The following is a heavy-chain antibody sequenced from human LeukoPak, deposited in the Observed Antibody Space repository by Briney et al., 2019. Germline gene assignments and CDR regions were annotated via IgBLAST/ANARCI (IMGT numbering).Heavy chain of an antibody. CDR1: GGSISSYY. CDR3: ARIAAAGKRNAFDI. V-gene: IGHV4-59*01. CDR2: IYYSGST. Sequence: SSETLPLTCTVSGGSISSYYWSWIRQPPGKGLEWIGYIYYSGSTNYNPSLKSRVTISVDTSKNQFSLKLSSVTAADTAVYYCARIAAAGKRNAFDIWGQGTMVTVSS. D-gene: IGHD6-13*01. J-gene: IGHJ3*02.